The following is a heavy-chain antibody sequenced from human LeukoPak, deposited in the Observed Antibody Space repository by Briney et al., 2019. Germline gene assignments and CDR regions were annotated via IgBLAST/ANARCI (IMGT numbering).Heavy chain of an antibody. CDR1: GASISSTSDY. Sequence: PSETLSLTCTVSGASISSTSDYWGWIRQPPGKGLEWIGYIYYSGSTYYNPSLKSRVTISVDTSKNQFSLKLSSVTAADTAVYYCARGRHMSGSYWGSLTIGGADYAFDIWGQGTMVTVSS. V-gene: IGHV4-31*03. D-gene: IGHD1-26*01. CDR3: ARGRHMSGSYWGSLTIGGADYAFDI. CDR2: IYYSGST. J-gene: IGHJ3*02.